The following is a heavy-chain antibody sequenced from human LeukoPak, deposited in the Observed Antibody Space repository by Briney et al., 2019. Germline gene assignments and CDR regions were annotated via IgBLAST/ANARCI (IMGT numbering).Heavy chain of an antibody. V-gene: IGHV3-23*01. CDR2: ISGSGGST. CDR1: GFTFSSYG. J-gene: IGHJ6*03. Sequence: PGGTLRLSCGASGFTFSSYGMSWVRQAPGKGLEWVSGISGSGGSTYYADSVKGRFTISRDNSKNTLYLQMNSLRAEDTAVYYCAKDGGEYYDILTGYYPRLYYMDVWGKGTTVTISS. CDR3: AKDGGEYYDILTGYYPRLYYMDV. D-gene: IGHD3-9*01.